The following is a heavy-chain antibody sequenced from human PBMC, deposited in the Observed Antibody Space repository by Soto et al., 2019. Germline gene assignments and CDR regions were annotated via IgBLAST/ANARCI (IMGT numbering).Heavy chain of an antibody. D-gene: IGHD1-26*01. J-gene: IGHJ6*02. Sequence: QVRLQESGPGLVKPSGTLSLACVVSGGSISGDYWWTWVRQSPGKGLEWLGEIFHTGSTNSNPSLKARVTLSVDKSKREFSLILTSVTAADTAVYYCARGDSGSYLREGLGYYYVMDIWGQGTTVTVSS. CDR2: IFHTGST. V-gene: IGHV4-4*02. CDR1: GGSISGDYW. CDR3: ARGDSGSYLREGLGYYYVMDI.